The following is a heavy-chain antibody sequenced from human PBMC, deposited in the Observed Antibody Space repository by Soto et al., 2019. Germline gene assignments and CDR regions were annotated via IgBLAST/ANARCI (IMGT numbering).Heavy chain of an antibody. CDR1: GGSISSGGYY. D-gene: IGHD5-18*01. V-gene: IGHV4-31*03. CDR3: ARARSYGTRFDY. Sequence: SETLSLTCTVSGGSISSGGYYWSWIRQHPGKGLEWIGYIYYSGSTYYNPSLKSRVTISVDTSKNQFSLKLSSVTAADTAAYYCARARSYGTRFDYWGQGTLVTVSS. J-gene: IGHJ4*02. CDR2: IYYSGST.